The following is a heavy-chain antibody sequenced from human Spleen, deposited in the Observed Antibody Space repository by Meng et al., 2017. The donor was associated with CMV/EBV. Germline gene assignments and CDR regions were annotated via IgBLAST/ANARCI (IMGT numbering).Heavy chain of an antibody. CDR3: ARGVAEYLGWEMGY. Sequence: EVQLVESGGTLVQPGGCLRLSCAVSGFTVRNYWMHWVRQRSGKGLEWVSRIDNNDGRSTSYADSVRGRFTISRDNAKNTLYLQMDSLRVEDTAVYYCARGVAEYLGWEMGYWGQGTLVTVSS. V-gene: IGHV3-74*01. CDR1: GFTVRNYW. D-gene: IGHD2/OR15-2a*01. CDR2: IDNNDGRST. J-gene: IGHJ4*02.